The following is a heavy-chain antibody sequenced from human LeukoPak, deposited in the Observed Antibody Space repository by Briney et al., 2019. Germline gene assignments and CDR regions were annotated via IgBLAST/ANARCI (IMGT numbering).Heavy chain of an antibody. CDR1: GGSLSGGY. V-gene: IGHV4-4*09. Sequence: SETLSLTCTVSGGSLSGGYWSWLRQPPGRGLEWIGYVCTSGSTNYNPSLKSRVTISVDTSKSQFALKLSSVTAADTAVYYCAKSYFDYSTYYSYYFNLWGQGALVTVSS. D-gene: IGHD4-11*01. CDR2: VCTSGST. J-gene: IGHJ4*02. CDR3: AKSYFDYSTYYSYYFNL.